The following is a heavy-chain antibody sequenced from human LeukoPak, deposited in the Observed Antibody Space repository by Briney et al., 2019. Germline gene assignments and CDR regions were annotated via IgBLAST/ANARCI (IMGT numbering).Heavy chain of an antibody. CDR1: GYSISSGYY. Sequence: SETLSLTCTVSGYSISSGYYWGWIRQPPGKGLEWIGSIYHSGSTYYNPSLKSRVTMSVDTSKNQFSLKLSSVTAADTAVYYCAREVARYCSGGSCYGYYYYMDVWGKGTTVTISS. CDR3: AREVARYCSGGSCYGYYYYMDV. CDR2: IYHSGST. J-gene: IGHJ6*03. D-gene: IGHD2-15*01. V-gene: IGHV4-38-2*02.